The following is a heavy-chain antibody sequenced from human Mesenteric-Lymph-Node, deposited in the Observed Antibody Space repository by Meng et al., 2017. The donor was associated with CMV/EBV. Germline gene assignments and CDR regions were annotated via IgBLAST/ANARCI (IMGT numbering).Heavy chain of an antibody. CDR3: ARGFRNYFETSGHYYRF. Sequence: GWSFIGYFWTWIRQSPGKGLEWLGEINHSGTTNYNPSLKSRITIAVDTSKNQFSLNLRSVTATDTAVYYCARGFRNYFETSGHYYRFWGQGTLVTVSS. V-gene: IGHV4-34*01. CDR1: GWSFIGYF. D-gene: IGHD3-22*01. J-gene: IGHJ4*02. CDR2: INHSGTT.